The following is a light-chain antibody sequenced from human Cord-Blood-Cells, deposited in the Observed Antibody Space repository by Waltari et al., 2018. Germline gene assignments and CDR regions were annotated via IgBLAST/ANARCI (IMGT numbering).Light chain of an antibody. J-gene: IGLJ3*02. CDR1: SSDVGGYNY. CDR3: SSYTSSSTWV. V-gene: IGLV2-14*01. Sequence: QSALTQPASVSGPPGQSITISCTGTSSDVGGYNYASWYQQHPGKAPKLMIYDVSKRPSGVSNRISGSKSGNTASLTISGLQAEDEADYYCSSYTSSSTWVFGGGTKLTVL. CDR2: DVS.